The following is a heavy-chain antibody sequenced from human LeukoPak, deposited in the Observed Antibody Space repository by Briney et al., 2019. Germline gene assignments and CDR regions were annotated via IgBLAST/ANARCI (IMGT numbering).Heavy chain of an antibody. Sequence: GASVKVSCKASGYTFTSYDINWVRQATGQGLEWMGWMNPNSGNTGYAQKFQGRVTMTRNTSISTAYMELSSLRSEDTAVYYCASLGELSYDAFDIWGQGTVVTVSS. CDR1: GYTFTSYD. V-gene: IGHV1-8*01. CDR3: ASLGELSYDAFDI. CDR2: MNPNSGNT. D-gene: IGHD3-16*02. J-gene: IGHJ3*02.